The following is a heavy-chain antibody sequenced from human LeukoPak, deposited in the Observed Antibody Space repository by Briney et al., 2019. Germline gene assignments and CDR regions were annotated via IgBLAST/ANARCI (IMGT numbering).Heavy chain of an antibody. CDR1: GFTVSSNY. V-gene: IGHV3-53*01. CDR3: ARVLGVVAAFDY. D-gene: IGHD2-15*01. J-gene: IGHJ4*02. CDR2: IYSSGST. Sequence: PGGSLRLSCAASGFTVSSNYMSWVRQAPGKGLEWVSVIYSSGSTYYADSVKGRFTISRDNAKNSLYLQMNGLRAEDTAVYYCARVLGVVAAFDYWGQGTLVTVSS.